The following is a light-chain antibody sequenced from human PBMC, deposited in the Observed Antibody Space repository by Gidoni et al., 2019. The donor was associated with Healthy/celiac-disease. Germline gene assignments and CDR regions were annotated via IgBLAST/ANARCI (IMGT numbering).Light chain of an antibody. J-gene: IGKJ1*01. CDR1: QSVSSSY. Sequence: EIVLTQSPGTVSLSPGERATLSCRASQSVSSSYLAWYQQKPGQAPRLLIYGASSRATGIPDRFSGSGSGTDFTLTISRLAPEDFAVYYCPQYGSSPTWTFGQGTKVEIQ. CDR3: PQYGSSPTWT. V-gene: IGKV3-20*01. CDR2: GAS.